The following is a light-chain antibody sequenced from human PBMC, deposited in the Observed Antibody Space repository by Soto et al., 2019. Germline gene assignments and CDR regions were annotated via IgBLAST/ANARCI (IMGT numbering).Light chain of an antibody. CDR3: SSYTTSSAYV. J-gene: IGLJ1*01. CDR2: DVS. Sequence: QSVLAQPASASGSPGQSITISCTGTSSDVGGYIYVSWYQQHPGKAPKLMIYDVSSRPSGVSYRFSGSKSGNRASLTISGLQAEDEDDYYSSSYTTSSAYVFGTGTMVTV. V-gene: IGLV2-14*01. CDR1: SSDVGGYIY.